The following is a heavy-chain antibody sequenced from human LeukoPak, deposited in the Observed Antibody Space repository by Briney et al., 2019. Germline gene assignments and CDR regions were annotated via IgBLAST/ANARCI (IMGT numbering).Heavy chain of an antibody. CDR2: MNPNSGNT. V-gene: IGHV1-8*01. J-gene: IGHJ4*02. CDR1: GYTFTSYD. CDR3: ARDATDIVVVTSYYFDY. D-gene: IGHD3-22*01. Sequence: ASVKVSCKASGYTFTSYDINWVRQATGQGLEWMGWMNPNSGNTGYAQKFQGRVTITRNTSISTAYMELSSLRSEDTAVYYCARDATDIVVVTSYYFDYWGQGTLVTVSS.